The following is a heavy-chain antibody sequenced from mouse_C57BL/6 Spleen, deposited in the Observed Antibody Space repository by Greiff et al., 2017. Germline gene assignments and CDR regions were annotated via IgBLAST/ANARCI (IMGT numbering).Heavy chain of an antibody. CDR2: IDPSDSYT. CDR3: AGYGSSHWYFDV. V-gene: IGHV1-59*01. Sequence: QVQLQQSGAELVRPGTSVKLSCKASGYTFTSYWMHWVKQRPGQGLEWIGVIDPSDSYTNYNQKFKGQATLTVDTSSSTAYMQLSSLTAEDSAVYYCAGYGSSHWYFDVWGTGTTVTVSS. CDR1: GYTFTSYW. D-gene: IGHD1-1*01. J-gene: IGHJ1*03.